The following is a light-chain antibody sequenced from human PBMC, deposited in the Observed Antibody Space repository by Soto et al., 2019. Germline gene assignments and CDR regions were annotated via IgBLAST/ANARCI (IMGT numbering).Light chain of an antibody. CDR2: GAS. CDR1: QSISSSK. J-gene: IGKJ1*01. CDR3: QQYGSSGT. Sequence: EIVMTQSPATLSVSPGESATLSCRASQSISSSKLAWYQQNPGQAPRLLMYGASNRATGIPARFSGSGSGTDFTLTISRLEPEDFAVYYCQQYGSSGTFGQGTKVDIK. V-gene: IGKV3-20*01.